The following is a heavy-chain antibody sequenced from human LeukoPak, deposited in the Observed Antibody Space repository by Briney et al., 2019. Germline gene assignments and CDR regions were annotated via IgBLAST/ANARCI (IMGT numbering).Heavy chain of an antibody. CDR3: ARGNDGLDY. V-gene: IGHV4-30-4*08. CDR1: GGSISSGDYY. J-gene: IGHJ4*02. D-gene: IGHD1-1*01. Sequence: SETLSLTCTVSGGSISSGDYYWSWIRQPPGKGLEWIGYIYYSGSTYYNPSLKSRVTISVDTSKDQFSLKPSSVTAADTAVYYCARGNDGLDYWGQGTLVTVSS. CDR2: IYYSGST.